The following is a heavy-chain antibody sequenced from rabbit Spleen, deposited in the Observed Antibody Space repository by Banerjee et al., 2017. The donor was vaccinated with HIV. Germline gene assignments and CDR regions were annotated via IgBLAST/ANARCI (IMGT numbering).Heavy chain of an antibody. CDR1: GFSFSNKAV. CDR2: INAVTGKA. J-gene: IGHJ6*01. CDR3: ARDTSSSFSSYGMDL. Sequence: QQQLVESGGGLVKPEGSLKLSCIASGFSFSNKAVMCWVRQAPGKGLEWIACINAVTGKAVYASWAKGRFTFSKTSSTKVTLQMTSLTAADTATYFCARDTSSSFSSYGMDLWGPGTLVTVS. V-gene: IGHV1S45*01. D-gene: IGHD1-1*01.